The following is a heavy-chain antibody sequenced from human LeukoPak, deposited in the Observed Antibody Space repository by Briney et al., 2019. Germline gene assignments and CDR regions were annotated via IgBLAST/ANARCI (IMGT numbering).Heavy chain of an antibody. J-gene: IGHJ4*02. CDR1: GFTFSSYD. CDR2: ISYDGSNK. D-gene: IGHD6-13*01. CDR3: AKCLGSGWYASSD. Sequence: GGSLRLSCAASGFTFSSYDMHWVRQAPGKGLEWVAVISYDGSNKYYADSVKGRFTISRDNSKNTLYLQMNSLRAEDTAVYYCAKCLGSGWYASSDWGQGTLSPSPQ. V-gene: IGHV3-30*18.